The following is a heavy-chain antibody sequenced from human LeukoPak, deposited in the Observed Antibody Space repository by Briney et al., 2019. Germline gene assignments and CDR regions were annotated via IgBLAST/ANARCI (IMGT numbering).Heavy chain of an antibody. CDR3: ARLLVDTANKFAEHYFDY. V-gene: IGHV1-69*04. CDR2: IIPIFGIA. Sequence: SGKVSCKASGGTFSSYAISWVRQAPGQGLEWMGRIIPIFGIANYAQKFQGRVTITADKSTSTAYMELSSLRSEDTAVYYCARLLVDTANKFAEHYFDYWGQGTLVTVSS. CDR1: GGTFSSYA. J-gene: IGHJ4*02. D-gene: IGHD5-18*01.